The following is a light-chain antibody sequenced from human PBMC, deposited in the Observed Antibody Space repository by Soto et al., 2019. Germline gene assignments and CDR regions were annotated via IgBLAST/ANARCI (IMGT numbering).Light chain of an antibody. CDR1: NIGSKN. V-gene: IGLV3-9*01. CDR2: RDT. Sequence: SYELTQPLSVSVDLGQTARITCGGNNIGSKNVHWYQLNPGQAPVLVIYRDTNRTSGIPERFSGSNSGNTATLAISGAQVGDDADYYCQVWDSSTVVFGGGTKLTVL. CDR3: QVWDSSTVV. J-gene: IGLJ3*02.